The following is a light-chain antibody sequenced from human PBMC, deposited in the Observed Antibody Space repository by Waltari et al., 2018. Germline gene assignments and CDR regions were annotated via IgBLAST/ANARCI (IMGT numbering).Light chain of an antibody. CDR3: ASYTSSTTGV. CDR1: SSGIGGYNF. CDR2: DVR. Sequence: SALTQPASVSGSPGQSITIPCTGTSSGIGGYNFVSWYPQHPGKAPKPIIYDVRNRPSGVSNRFSGSKSGNTASLTISGLQAEDEADYYCASYTSSTTGVFGGGTKLTVL. V-gene: IGLV2-14*03. J-gene: IGLJ2*01.